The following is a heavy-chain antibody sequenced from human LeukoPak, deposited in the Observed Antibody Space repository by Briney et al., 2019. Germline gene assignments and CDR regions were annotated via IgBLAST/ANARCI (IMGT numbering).Heavy chain of an antibody. Sequence: ASVKVSCKASGYTFTSYYMHWVRQAPGQGLEWMGIINPSGGSTSYAQKLQGRVTMTRDTSTSTVYMELSSLRSEDTAVYYCASTLLLTYYDYVWGSYRYTPLGYWGQGTLVTVSS. D-gene: IGHD3-16*02. J-gene: IGHJ4*02. V-gene: IGHV1-46*01. CDR2: INPSGGST. CDR3: ASTLLLTYYDYVWGSYRYTPLGY. CDR1: GYTFTSYY.